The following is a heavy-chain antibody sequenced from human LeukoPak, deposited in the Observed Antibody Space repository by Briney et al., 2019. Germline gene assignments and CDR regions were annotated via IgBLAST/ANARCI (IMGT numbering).Heavy chain of an antibody. CDR3: ARDSSIDYGSGFVYDY. Sequence: PSETLSLTCTVSGGSISSYYWSWIRQPPGKGLEWTGYIYYSGSTNYNPSLKSRVTISVGTSKNQFSLKPSSVTAADTAVYYCARDSSIDYGSGFVYDYWGQGTLVTVSS. V-gene: IGHV4-59*01. J-gene: IGHJ4*02. CDR2: IYYSGST. D-gene: IGHD3-10*01. CDR1: GGSISSYY.